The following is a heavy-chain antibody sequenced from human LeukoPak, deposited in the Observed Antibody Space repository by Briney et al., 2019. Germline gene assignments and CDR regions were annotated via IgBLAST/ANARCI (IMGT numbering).Heavy chain of an antibody. V-gene: IGHV4-39*07. CDR1: GGSISSSSYY. D-gene: IGHD6-13*01. CDR2: IYYSGST. J-gene: IGHJ3*02. CDR3: ARPLTGIAAAGTFAFDI. Sequence: SETLSLTCTVSGGSISSSSYYWGWIRQPPGKGLEWIGSIYYSGSTYYNPSLKSRVTISVDTSKNQFSLKLSSVTAADTAVYYCARPLTGIAAAGTFAFDIWGQGTMVTVSS.